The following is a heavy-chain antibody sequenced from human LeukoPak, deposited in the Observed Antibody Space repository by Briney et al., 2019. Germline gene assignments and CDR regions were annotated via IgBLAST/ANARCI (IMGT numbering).Heavy chain of an antibody. J-gene: IGHJ6*02. V-gene: IGHV1-18*01. CDR3: ARNLGTAGVYYGMDV. Sequence: ASVKVSCKASGYIFTSYGLSWVRQAPGQGLEWMGWISAYNGNTNYAQKVQARVTMTTETSTRTAYMELGSLISDDTAVYYCARNLGTAGVYYGMDVWGQGTTVTVSS. CDR2: ISAYNGNT. D-gene: IGHD6-13*01. CDR1: GYIFTSYG.